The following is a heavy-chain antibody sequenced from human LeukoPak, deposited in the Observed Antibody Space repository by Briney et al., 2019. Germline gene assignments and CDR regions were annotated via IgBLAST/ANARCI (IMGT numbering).Heavy chain of an antibody. CDR3: ARGHRNTMVRGVIRYYYMDV. Sequence: GGSLRLSCAASGFTFSSYGMHWVRQAPGKGLEWVAFIRYDGTNKYYADSVKGRFTISRDNSKNTLYLQMKSLRAEDTAVYYCARGHRNTMVRGVIRYYYMDVWGKGTTVTISS. CDR1: GFTFSSYG. J-gene: IGHJ6*03. CDR2: IRYDGTNK. V-gene: IGHV3-30*02. D-gene: IGHD3-10*01.